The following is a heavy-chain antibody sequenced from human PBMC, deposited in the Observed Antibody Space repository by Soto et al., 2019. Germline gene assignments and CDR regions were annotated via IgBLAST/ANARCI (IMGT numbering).Heavy chain of an antibody. CDR2: ISSSSSTI. Sequence: GSLRLSCAASGFTFSSYSMNWVRQAPGKGLEWVSYISSSSSTIYYADSVKGRFTISRDNAKNSLYLQMNSLSDEDTAVYYCASLLLRYFDWPTLTSDYWGQGTLVTVSS. CDR3: ASLLLRYFDWPTLTSDY. CDR1: GFTFSSYS. J-gene: IGHJ4*02. D-gene: IGHD3-9*01. V-gene: IGHV3-48*02.